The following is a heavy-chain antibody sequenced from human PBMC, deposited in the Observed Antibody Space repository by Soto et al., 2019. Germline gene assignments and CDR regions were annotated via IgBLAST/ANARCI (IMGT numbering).Heavy chain of an antibody. J-gene: IGHJ6*02. V-gene: IGHV4-59*08. CDR3: ARHKAAGSDRGGMDV. D-gene: IGHD6-25*01. CDR2: VHYSGNT. Sequence: WTWFRQPPGKGLEWIGNVHYSGNTNYNPSLKSRVTTSVDTAKNQLSLNLSSVTAADTPVYYCARHKAAGSDRGGMDVWGQGTTVTVSS.